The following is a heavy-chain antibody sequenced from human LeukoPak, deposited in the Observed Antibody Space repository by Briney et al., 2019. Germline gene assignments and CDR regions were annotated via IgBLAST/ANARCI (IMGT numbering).Heavy chain of an antibody. J-gene: IGHJ5*02. Sequence: ASVKVSCKASGYTFTSYGISWVRQAPGQGLEWMGWISAYNGNTNYAQKLQGRVTMTTDTSTSTAYMELRSLRSDDTAVYYCARDATYYDILTGYFYWFDPWGQGTLVTVSS. CDR3: ARDATYYDILTGYFYWFDP. V-gene: IGHV1-18*01. D-gene: IGHD3-9*01. CDR2: ISAYNGNT. CDR1: GYTFTSYG.